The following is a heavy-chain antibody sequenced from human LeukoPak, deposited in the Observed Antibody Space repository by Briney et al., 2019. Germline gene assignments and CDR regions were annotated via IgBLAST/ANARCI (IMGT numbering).Heavy chain of an antibody. CDR1: GYTFTSYY. CDR2: INPNSGGT. D-gene: IGHD3-22*01. Sequence: ASVKVSCKASGYTFTSYYMHWVRQAPGQGLEWMGRINPNSGGTNYAQKFQGRVTMTRDTSISTAYMELSRLRSDDTAVYYCARAPTSLKTKYHYYDSSGYVYDNWFDPWGQGTLVTVSS. CDR3: ARAPTSLKTKYHYYDSSGYVYDNWFDP. J-gene: IGHJ5*02. V-gene: IGHV1-2*06.